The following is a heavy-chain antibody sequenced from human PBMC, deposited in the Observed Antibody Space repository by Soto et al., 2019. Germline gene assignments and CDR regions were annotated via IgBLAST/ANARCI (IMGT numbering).Heavy chain of an antibody. D-gene: IGHD6-19*01. CDR1: SGSISSSNW. V-gene: IGHV4-4*02. J-gene: IGHJ4*02. CDR3: ARDSSGVKY. Sequence: SETLSLTCAVSSGSISSSNWWSWIRQPPGKGLEWIGEIYHSGSTNYNPSLKSRVTISVDTSKNQFSLKLSSVSAADTAVYYCARDSSGVKYWGQGTLVTVSS. CDR2: IYHSGST.